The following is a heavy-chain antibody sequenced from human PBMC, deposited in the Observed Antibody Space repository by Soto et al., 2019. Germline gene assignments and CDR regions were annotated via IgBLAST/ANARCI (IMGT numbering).Heavy chain of an antibody. D-gene: IGHD2-15*01. CDR3: AKDSLRPGADYYFDY. J-gene: IGHJ4*02. V-gene: IGHV1-2*04. Sequence: ASVKVSCKASGYTFTGYYMHWVRQAPGQGLEWMGWINPNSGGTNYAQKFQGWVTMTRDTSISTAYMELNSLRAEDTAVYYCAKDSLRPGADYYFDYWGQGTLVTVSS. CDR2: INPNSGGT. CDR1: GYTFTGYY.